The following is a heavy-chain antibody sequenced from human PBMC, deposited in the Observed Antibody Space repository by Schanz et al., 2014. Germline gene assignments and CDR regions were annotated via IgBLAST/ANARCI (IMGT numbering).Heavy chain of an antibody. V-gene: IGHV3-74*01. CDR2: INSVGSNT. D-gene: IGHD1-26*01. CDR1: GFTFSSHW. Sequence: EVQLVESGGGLVQPGGSLRLSCAASGFTFSSHWMHWVRQDPGKGLVWVARINSVGSNTDYADSVTGRFTISRDNAKNTLYLQRNSLRAEDTGLYFCARGGSGSHYRLDYWGQGTLVTVSS. CDR3: ARGGSGSHYRLDY. J-gene: IGHJ4*02.